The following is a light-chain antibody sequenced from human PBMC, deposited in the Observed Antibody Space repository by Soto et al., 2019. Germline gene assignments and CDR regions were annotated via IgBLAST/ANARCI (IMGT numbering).Light chain of an antibody. V-gene: IGKV1-27*01. CDR1: QGIRHY. CDR3: LQYHNLWA. Sequence: DIRMNLSPSSLSATVGDRVTITCRASQGIRHYLAWYQQKPGKVPKLLIYRASTRAPGIPARFSGSGSGTEFTLTISSLQSEDFTVYSCLQYHNLWAFGQGTKVDI. J-gene: IGKJ1*01. CDR2: RAS.